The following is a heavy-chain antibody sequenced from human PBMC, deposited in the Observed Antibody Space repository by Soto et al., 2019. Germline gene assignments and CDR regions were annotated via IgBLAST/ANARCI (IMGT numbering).Heavy chain of an antibody. V-gene: IGHV3-30*18. D-gene: IGHD6-13*01. Sequence: GGSLRLSCAASGFTFSSYGMHWVRQAPGKGLEWVAVISYDGSNKYYADSVKGRFTISRDNSKNTLYLQMNSLRAEDTAVYYCAKVQHSSSWDVWGQGTTVTVSS. CDR1: GFTFSSYG. CDR2: ISYDGSNK. J-gene: IGHJ6*02. CDR3: AKVQHSSSWDV.